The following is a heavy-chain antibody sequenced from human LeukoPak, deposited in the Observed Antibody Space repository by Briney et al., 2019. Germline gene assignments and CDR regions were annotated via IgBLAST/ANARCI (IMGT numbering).Heavy chain of an antibody. CDR1: GFTFSNYA. J-gene: IGHJ4*02. Sequence: QAGGSLRLSCAASGFTFSNYAMSWVRQAPGKGLEWVSAVSGSGGSTYYADSVKGRFTISRDNSKNTLYLQMNSLRAEDTAVYYCARTERNYNWNPYYFDYWGQGTLVTLSS. V-gene: IGHV3-23*01. D-gene: IGHD1-20*01. CDR3: ARTERNYNWNPYYFDY. CDR2: VSGSGGST.